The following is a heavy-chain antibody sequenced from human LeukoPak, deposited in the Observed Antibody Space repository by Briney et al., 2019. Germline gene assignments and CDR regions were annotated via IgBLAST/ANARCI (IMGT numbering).Heavy chain of an antibody. CDR3: AREYSSTWYRGPAEYFQH. D-gene: IGHD6-13*01. V-gene: IGHV3-30-3*01. CDR1: GFTFSSYA. Sequence: GGSLRLSCAASGFTFSSYAMHWVRQAPGKGLEWVAVISYDGSNKYYADSVKGRFTISRDNSKNTLYLQMNSLRAEDTAVYYCAREYSSTWYRGPAEYFQHWGQGTLVTVSS. CDR2: ISYDGSNK. J-gene: IGHJ1*01.